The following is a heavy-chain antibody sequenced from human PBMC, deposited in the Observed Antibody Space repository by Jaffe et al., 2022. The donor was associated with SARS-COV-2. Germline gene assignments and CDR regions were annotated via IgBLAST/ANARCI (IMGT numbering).Heavy chain of an antibody. CDR1: GFTFSSYS. CDR3: ARDCDNYDILTGFTADQYYMDV. D-gene: IGHD3-9*01. J-gene: IGHJ6*03. CDR2: ISSSSSYI. Sequence: EVQLVESGGGLVKPGGSLRLSCAASGFTFSSYSMNWVRQAPGKGLEWVSSISSSSSYIYYADSVKGRFTISRDNAKNSLYLQMNSLRAEDTAVYYCARDCDNYDILTGFTADQYYMDVWGKGTTVTVSS. V-gene: IGHV3-21*01.